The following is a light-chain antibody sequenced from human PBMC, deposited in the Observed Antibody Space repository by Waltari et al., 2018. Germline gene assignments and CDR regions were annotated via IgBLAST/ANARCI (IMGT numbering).Light chain of an antibody. J-gene: IGKJ3*01. CDR1: QSIGSS. Sequence: DIQMTQSPSTLSASVGDRVTITCRASQSIGSSLAWYQQKPGKAPKVVIYEASSLESGVPSRFSGSGSGTEFTLTISSLQPDDFATYYCLQTYSTLMFSFGPGTKVDL. CDR3: LQTYSTLMFS. CDR2: EAS. V-gene: IGKV1-5*03.